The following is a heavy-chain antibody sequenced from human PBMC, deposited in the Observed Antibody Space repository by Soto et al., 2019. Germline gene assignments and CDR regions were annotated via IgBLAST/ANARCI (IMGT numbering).Heavy chain of an antibody. Sequence: ASVKVSFKASGYTFTGYYMHWVRQAPGQGLEWMGWINPNSGGTNYAQKFQGRVTMTRDTSISTAYMELSRLRSDDTAVYYCARVDCSGGSCPINYYYYGMDVWGQGTTVTVSS. V-gene: IGHV1-2*02. CDR3: ARVDCSGGSCPINYYYYGMDV. J-gene: IGHJ6*02. D-gene: IGHD2-15*01. CDR1: GYTFTGYY. CDR2: INPNSGGT.